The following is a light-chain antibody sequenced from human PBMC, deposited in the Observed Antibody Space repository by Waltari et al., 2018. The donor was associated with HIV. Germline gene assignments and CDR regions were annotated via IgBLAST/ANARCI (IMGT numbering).Light chain of an antibody. V-gene: IGKV1-6*01. Sequence: AIQMTQSPSSLSASVGDRVTITCRASQGIRNDLGWFQHKPGKAPKLLIYTASSLQSGVPSRFSGSGSSTDFTLTISNLQPEDFATYYCLQDYNYPLTFGQGTKVEIK. CDR3: LQDYNYPLT. CDR1: QGIRND. J-gene: IGKJ1*01. CDR2: TAS.